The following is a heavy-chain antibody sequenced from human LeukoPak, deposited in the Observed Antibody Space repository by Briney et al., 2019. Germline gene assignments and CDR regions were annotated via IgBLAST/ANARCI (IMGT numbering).Heavy chain of an antibody. D-gene: IGHD4-17*01. J-gene: IGHJ4*02. Sequence: GGSLRLSCAASGFTFSSYGMHWVRQAPGKGLEWVAVISYDGSNKYYADSVKGRFTISRDNSKNTLYLQMNSLRAEDTAVYYCASSYGDYDVDYWGQGTLVTVSS. CDR3: ASSYGDYDVDY. CDR2: ISYDGSNK. CDR1: GFTFSSYG. V-gene: IGHV3-30*03.